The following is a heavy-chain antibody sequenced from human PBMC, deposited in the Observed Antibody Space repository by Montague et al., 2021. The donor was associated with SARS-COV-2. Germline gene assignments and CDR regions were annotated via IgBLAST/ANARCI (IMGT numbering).Heavy chain of an antibody. Sequence: SKTLSLTCAVYGGSFSGYYWSWIRQPPGKGLEWIGEINHSGSTNYNPSPKSRVTISVDTSKNQFSLKLSSVTAAATAVYYCARARYYGSGTSLGMDVWGQGTTVTVSS. CDR1: GGSFSGYY. J-gene: IGHJ6*02. D-gene: IGHD3-10*01. CDR2: INHSGST. V-gene: IGHV4-34*01. CDR3: ARARYYGSGTSLGMDV.